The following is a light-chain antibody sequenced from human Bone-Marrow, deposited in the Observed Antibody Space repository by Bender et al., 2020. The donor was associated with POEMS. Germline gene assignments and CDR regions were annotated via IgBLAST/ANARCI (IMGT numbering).Light chain of an antibody. J-gene: IGLJ2*01. CDR1: SSDVGSYDR. Sequence: QSALTQPASVSGSPGQSITISCTGSSSDVGSYDRVSWYQQPPGTAPKLIIYEVIKRPSGVPDRFSGSQSGNTASLTVSGLQPEDEADYYCTSYAGSRLFGGGTKLTVL. CDR2: EVI. V-gene: IGLV2-8*01. CDR3: TSYAGSRL.